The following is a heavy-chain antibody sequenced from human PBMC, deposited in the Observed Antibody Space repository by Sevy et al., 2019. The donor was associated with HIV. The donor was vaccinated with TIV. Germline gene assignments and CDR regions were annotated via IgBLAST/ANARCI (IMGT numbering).Heavy chain of an antibody. CDR2: IRYDGSNK. D-gene: IGHD2-15*01. CDR1: GFTFSSYG. CDR3: AKDHIVVVVAATTYYFDY. J-gene: IGHJ4*02. Sequence: GGSLRLSCAASGFTFSSYGMHWVRQAPGMGLEWVAFIRYDGSNKYYADSVKGRFTISRDNSKNTLYLQMNSLRAEDTAVYYCAKDHIVVVVAATTYYFDYWGQRTLVTVSS. V-gene: IGHV3-30*02.